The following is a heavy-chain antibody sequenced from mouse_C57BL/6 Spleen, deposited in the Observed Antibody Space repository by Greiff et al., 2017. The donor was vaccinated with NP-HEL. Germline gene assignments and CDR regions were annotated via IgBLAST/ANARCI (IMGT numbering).Heavy chain of an antibody. CDR3: ARHEGY. CDR2: ISSGGSYT. V-gene: IGHV5-6*01. CDR1: GFTFSSYG. J-gene: IGHJ2*01. Sequence: EVQLQESGGDLVKPGGSLKLSCAASGFTFSSYGMSWVRQTPDKRLEWVATISSGGSYTYYPDSVKGRFTISRDNAKNTLYLQMSSLKSEDTAMYYCARHEGYWGQGTTLTVSS.